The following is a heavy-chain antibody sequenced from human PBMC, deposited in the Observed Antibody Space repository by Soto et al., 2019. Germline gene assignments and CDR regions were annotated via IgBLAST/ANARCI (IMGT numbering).Heavy chain of an antibody. CDR2: INHSGST. D-gene: IGHD3-16*02. V-gene: IGHV4-34*01. J-gene: IGHJ4*02. Sequence: QVQLQQWGAGLLKPSETLSLTCAVYGGSFSGYYWSWIRQPPGKGLEWTGEINHSGSTNYTPSLKSRVTISVDTSKTQFSLKLSSVTAADTAVYYCARGRGGDYIWGSYRRESNFDYWGQGTLVTVSS. CDR1: GGSFSGYY. CDR3: ARGRGGDYIWGSYRRESNFDY.